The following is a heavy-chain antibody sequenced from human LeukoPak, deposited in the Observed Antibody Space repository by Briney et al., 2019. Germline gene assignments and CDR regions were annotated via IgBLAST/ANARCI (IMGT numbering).Heavy chain of an antibody. Sequence: SEILSLTCTVSGYSISSGYYWGWIRQPPGKGLEWIGSIYHSGSTYYNPSLKSRVTISVDTSKNQFSLKLSSVTAADTAVYYCARGRYSGDGENNDFNWFDPWGQGTLVTVSS. CDR3: ARGRYSGDGENNDFNWFDP. CDR1: GYSISSGYY. J-gene: IGHJ5*02. V-gene: IGHV4-38-2*02. D-gene: IGHD5-12*01. CDR2: IYHSGST.